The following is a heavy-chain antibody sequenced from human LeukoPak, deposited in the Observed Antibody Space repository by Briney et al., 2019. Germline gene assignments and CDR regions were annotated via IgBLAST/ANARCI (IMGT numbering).Heavy chain of an antibody. V-gene: IGHV3-48*04. CDR1: GFIFSSYS. CDR3: ARDDYQAYYMDV. CDR2: ISSSSSTI. Sequence: GGSLRLSCAASGFIFSSYSMNWVRQAPGKGLEWVSYISSSSSTIYYADSVKGRFTISRDNAKNSLYLQMNSLRAEDTAVYYCARDDYQAYYMDVWGKGTTVTVSS. J-gene: IGHJ6*03. D-gene: IGHD2-2*01.